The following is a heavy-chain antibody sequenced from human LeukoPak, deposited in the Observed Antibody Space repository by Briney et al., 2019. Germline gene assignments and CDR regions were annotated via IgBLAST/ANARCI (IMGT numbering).Heavy chain of an antibody. CDR3: ARDNQYDFWSGYSLDY. V-gene: IGHV4-4*07. Sequence: PSETLSLTCTVSGGSISSYYWSWIRQPAGKGLEWIGRIHTSGSTKYNPSLKSRVTMSVDTSKKQFTLKLSSVTAADTAVYYCARDNQYDFWSGYSLDYWGQGTLVTVSS. CDR2: IHTSGST. J-gene: IGHJ4*02. D-gene: IGHD3-3*01. CDR1: GGSISSYY.